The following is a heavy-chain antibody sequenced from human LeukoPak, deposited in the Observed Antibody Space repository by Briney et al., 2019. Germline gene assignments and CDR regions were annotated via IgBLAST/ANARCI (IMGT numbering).Heavy chain of an antibody. V-gene: IGHV1-18*01. Sequence: GASVKVSCKASGYTFPSYGISWVRQAPGQGVEWMGWISTYNGDTNYAQKLQGRVTMTTDTSTNTAYMELRSLRSDDTAVYYCASDHLSIAATGTRYWGQGTLVTVSS. CDR2: ISTYNGDT. CDR3: ASDHLSIAATGTRY. D-gene: IGHD6-13*01. CDR1: GYTFPSYG. J-gene: IGHJ4*02.